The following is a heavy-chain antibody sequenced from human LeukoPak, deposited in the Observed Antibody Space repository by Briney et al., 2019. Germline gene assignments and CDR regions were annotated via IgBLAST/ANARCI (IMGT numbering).Heavy chain of an antibody. V-gene: IGHV3-33*01. CDR3: ARDGGGYCGCD. CDR1: GFTFSRHG. Sequence: GGSLRLSCAASGFTFSRHGMHWVRQAPGKGLEWVAVIWYDGSDKYYADSVKGRFTISRDNSKNTLYLQLNSLRAEDTAVYYCARDGGGYCGCDWGQGTLVTVSS. J-gene: IGHJ4*02. D-gene: IGHD2-21*01. CDR2: IWYDGSDK.